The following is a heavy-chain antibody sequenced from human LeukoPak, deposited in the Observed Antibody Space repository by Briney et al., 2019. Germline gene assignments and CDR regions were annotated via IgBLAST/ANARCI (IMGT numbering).Heavy chain of an antibody. CDR3: ARDRYDFWSGYYVGYYYYGMDV. J-gene: IGHJ6*02. D-gene: IGHD3-3*01. CDR1: GFTFSSYW. V-gene: IGHV3-7*03. CDR2: IKQDGSEK. Sequence: GGSLRLSCAASGFTFSSYWMSWVRQAPGKGLEWVANIKQDGSEKYYVDSVKGRFTISRDNARNSLYLQMNSLGADDTAVYSCARDRYDFWSGYYVGYYYYGMDVWGQGTPVTVSS.